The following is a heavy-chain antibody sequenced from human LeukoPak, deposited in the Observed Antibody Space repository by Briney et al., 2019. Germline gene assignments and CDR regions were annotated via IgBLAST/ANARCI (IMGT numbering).Heavy chain of an antibody. CDR3: AKDLSSLPITMVRGVTYYYGMDV. CDR1: GFTFSSYG. V-gene: IGHV3-30*18. J-gene: IGHJ6*02. Sequence: GRSLRLSCAASGFTFSSYGMHWVRQAPGKGLEWVAVISYDGSNKYYADSVKGRFTISRDNSKNTLYLQMNSLRAEDTAVYYCAKDLSSLPITMVRGVTYYYGMDVWGQGTTVTVSS. D-gene: IGHD3-10*01. CDR2: ISYDGSNK.